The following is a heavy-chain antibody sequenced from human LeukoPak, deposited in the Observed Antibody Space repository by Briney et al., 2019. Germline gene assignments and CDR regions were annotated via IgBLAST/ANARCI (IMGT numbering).Heavy chain of an antibody. CDR2: IYYSGGT. Sequence: SETLSLTCTVSGGSISSSSYYWGWIRQPPGKGLEWIGSIYYSGGTYYNPSLKSRVTISVDTSKNQFSLKLSSVTAADTAVYYCARQSVAGTVWFDPWGQGTLVTVSS. CDR1: GGSISSSSYY. J-gene: IGHJ5*02. V-gene: IGHV4-39*01. CDR3: ARQSVAGTVWFDP. D-gene: IGHD6-19*01.